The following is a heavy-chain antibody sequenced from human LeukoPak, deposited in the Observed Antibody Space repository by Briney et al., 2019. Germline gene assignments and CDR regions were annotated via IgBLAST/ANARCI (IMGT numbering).Heavy chain of an antibody. D-gene: IGHD2-15*01. J-gene: IGHJ5*02. CDR2: ISAYNGNT. CDR1: GYIFTSYG. CDR3: AREYCSGGSCFDP. Sequence: ASVKVSCKASGYIFTSYGISWVRQAPGQGLEWLGWISAYNGNTNYAQKLQGRVTMTTDTSTSTAYMELRSLRSDDTAVYYCAREYCSGGSCFDPWGQGTLVTVSS. V-gene: IGHV1-18*01.